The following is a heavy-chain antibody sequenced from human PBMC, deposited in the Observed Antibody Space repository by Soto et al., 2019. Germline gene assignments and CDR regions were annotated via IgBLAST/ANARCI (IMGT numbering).Heavy chain of an antibody. CDR1: GDSISNSRFY. CDR2: IYHTGNA. CDR3: ARDLWGYCGTDCYPLDV. V-gene: IGHV4-39*02. J-gene: IGHJ6*02. D-gene: IGHD2-21*02. Sequence: SETLSLTCSVSGDSISNSRFYWAWIRQPPGEGLEWIGSIYHTGNAYYNPSLKSRVTIFVDTSKNQFSLKLTSVTAADTALYYCARDLWGYCGTDCYPLDVWGQGTTVT.